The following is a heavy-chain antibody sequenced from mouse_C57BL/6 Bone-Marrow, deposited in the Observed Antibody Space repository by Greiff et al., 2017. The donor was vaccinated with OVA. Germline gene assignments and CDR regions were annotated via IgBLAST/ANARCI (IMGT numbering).Heavy chain of an antibody. CDR2: IYPSDSET. Sequence: VQLQQPGAELVRPGSSVKLSCKASGYTFTSYWMDWVKPRPGQGLEWIGNIYPSDSETHYNQKFKDKATLTVDKSSSTAYMQLSSLTSEDSAVYYCARLYYYGSSPYAMDYWGQGTSVTVSS. D-gene: IGHD1-1*01. J-gene: IGHJ4*01. CDR3: ARLYYYGSSPYAMDY. CDR1: GYTFTSYW. V-gene: IGHV1-61*01.